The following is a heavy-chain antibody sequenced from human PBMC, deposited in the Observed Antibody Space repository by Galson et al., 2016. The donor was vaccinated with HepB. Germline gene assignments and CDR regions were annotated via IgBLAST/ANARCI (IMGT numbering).Heavy chain of an antibody. D-gene: IGHD3-16*01. Sequence: SLRLSCAGSGFTFRDFAMNWVRQVPGKGLEWVSGISGNGDTTYYADSLKGRFTISRDNSKSTLSLQMNSVRVEDTAIYYCAKDYAIYYDRTVTLRDYYFDAWGLGTLVTVSS. J-gene: IGHJ4*02. CDR1: GFTFRDFA. CDR2: ISGNGDTT. V-gene: IGHV3-23*01. CDR3: AKDYAIYYDRTVTLRDYYFDA.